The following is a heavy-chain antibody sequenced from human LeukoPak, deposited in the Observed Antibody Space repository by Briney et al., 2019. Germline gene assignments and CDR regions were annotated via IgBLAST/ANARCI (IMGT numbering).Heavy chain of an antibody. D-gene: IGHD3-22*01. J-gene: IGHJ4*02. CDR3: AKLLYYYDSSQPY. V-gene: IGHV3-23*01. Sequence: GGSLRLSRAASGFTFSSYGMSWVRQAPGKGLEGVSAISGSGGSTYYADSVKGRFTISRDNSKNTLYLQMNSLRAEDTAVYYCAKLLYYYDSSQPYWGQGTLVTVSS. CDR2: ISGSGGST. CDR1: GFTFSSYG.